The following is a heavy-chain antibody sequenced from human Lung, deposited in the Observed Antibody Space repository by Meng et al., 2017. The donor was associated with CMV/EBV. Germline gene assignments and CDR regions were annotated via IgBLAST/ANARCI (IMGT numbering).Heavy chain of an antibody. J-gene: IGHJ4*02. CDR2: ISGNGYST. CDR1: GFTFGGYA. Sequence: GESXKISCAASGFTFGGYAMTWVRQAPGEGLQWVSSISGNGYSTYYADSVKGRFTISRDNSNNTLFLQMNSLRADDTAVYYSAKDRHTSSAPYYFDSWGQGXLVTVSS. CDR3: AKDRHTSSAPYYFDS. V-gene: IGHV3-23*01.